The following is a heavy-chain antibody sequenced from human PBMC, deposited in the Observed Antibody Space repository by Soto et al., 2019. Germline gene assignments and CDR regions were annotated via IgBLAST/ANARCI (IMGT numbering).Heavy chain of an antibody. V-gene: IGHV3-23*01. D-gene: IGHD6-13*01. J-gene: IGHJ4*02. CDR3: AKSVYRRSWHVFDS. CDR1: GFTFSSYA. CDR2: FSGSGGST. Sequence: EVQLLESGGGLVQPGGSLRLTCAASGFTFSSYAMTWVRQAPGKGLEWVSTFSGSGGSTYYADSVKGRFTISRDNSKNTLYLQMNSLSAEDTAVYYCAKSVYRRSWHVFDSWGRGTLVTVSS.